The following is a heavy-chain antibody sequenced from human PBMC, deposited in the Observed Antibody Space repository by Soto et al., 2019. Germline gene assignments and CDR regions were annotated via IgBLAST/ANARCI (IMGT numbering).Heavy chain of an antibody. CDR3: AKLGGGSDTRD. CDR2: ISSSGGST. V-gene: IGHV3-23*01. Sequence: EVQLLESGGVLVQPGGSLRLSCAASGFTFSTYAMIWVRQAPGKGLEWVSAISSSGGSTYYADSVKGRFTISRDNSKNTLYLQMNSLGAEDTAVYYWAKLGGGSDTRDWGQGALVTVSS. J-gene: IGHJ4*02. D-gene: IGHD1-26*01. CDR1: GFTFSTYA.